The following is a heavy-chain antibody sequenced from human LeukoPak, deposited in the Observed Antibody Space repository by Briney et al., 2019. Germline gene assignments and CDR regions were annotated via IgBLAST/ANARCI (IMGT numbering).Heavy chain of an antibody. CDR1: GYTFTGYY. V-gene: IGHV1-2*02. Sequence: ASVKVSCKASGYTFTGYYMHWVRQAPGQGLEWMGWINPNSGGTNYAQKFQGRVTMTRDTSISTAYMELSRLRSDDTAVYYCARVDLEQWLAFDYGGQGTLVTVSS. CDR2: INPNSGGT. CDR3: ARVDLEQWLAFDY. J-gene: IGHJ4*02. D-gene: IGHD6-19*01.